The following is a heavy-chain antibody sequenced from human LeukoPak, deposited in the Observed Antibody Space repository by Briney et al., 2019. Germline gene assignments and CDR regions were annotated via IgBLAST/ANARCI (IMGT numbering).Heavy chain of an antibody. Sequence: SETLSLTCTVSGASISSGSYYWSWIRQPAGKGLEWIGRIYTSGSTNYNPSLKSRVTISVDTSKNQFSLKLNSVTAADTAVYYCARQRGGSYLNYYYYMDVWGKGTTVTISS. V-gene: IGHV4-61*02. CDR1: GASISSGSYY. D-gene: IGHD1-26*01. CDR2: IYTSGST. J-gene: IGHJ6*03. CDR3: ARQRGGSYLNYYYYMDV.